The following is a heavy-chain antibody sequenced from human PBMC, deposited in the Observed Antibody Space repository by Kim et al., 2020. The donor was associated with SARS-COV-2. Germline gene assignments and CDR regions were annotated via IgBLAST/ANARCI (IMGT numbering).Heavy chain of an antibody. CDR2: ISSSGSTI. Sequence: GGSLRLSCAASGFTFSSYEMNWVRQAPGKGLEWVSYISSSGSTIYYADSVKGRFTISRDNAKNSLYLQMNSLRAEDTAVYYCAPEPHYYDSSDFDYWGQGTLVTVSS. V-gene: IGHV3-48*03. J-gene: IGHJ4*02. CDR3: APEPHYYDSSDFDY. CDR1: GFTFSSYE. D-gene: IGHD3-22*01.